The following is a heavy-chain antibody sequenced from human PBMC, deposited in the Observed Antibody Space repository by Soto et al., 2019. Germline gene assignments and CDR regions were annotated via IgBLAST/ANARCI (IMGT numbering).Heavy chain of an antibody. Sequence: SETLSLTCAVSGGSISSSNWWSWVRQPPGKGLEWIGEIYHSGSTNYNPSLKSRVTISVDKSKNQFSLKLSSVTAADTAVYYCARRNTILIVVNYWFDPWGQGTLVTVSS. CDR3: ARRNTILIVVNYWFDP. D-gene: IGHD3-22*01. CDR1: GGSISSSNW. V-gene: IGHV4-4*02. CDR2: IYHSGST. J-gene: IGHJ5*02.